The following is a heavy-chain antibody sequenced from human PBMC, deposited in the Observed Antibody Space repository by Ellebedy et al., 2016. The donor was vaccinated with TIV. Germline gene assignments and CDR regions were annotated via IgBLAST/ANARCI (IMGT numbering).Heavy chain of an antibody. CDR3: AKSPQWLIDY. CDR2: ISGSGGST. D-gene: IGHD6-19*01. Sequence: GESLKISXAASGFTFSSYAMSWVRQAPGKGLEWVSAISGSGGSTYYADSVKGRFTISRDNSKNTLYLQMNSLRAEDTAVYYCAKSPQWLIDYWGQGTLVTVSS. J-gene: IGHJ4*02. V-gene: IGHV3-23*01. CDR1: GFTFSSYA.